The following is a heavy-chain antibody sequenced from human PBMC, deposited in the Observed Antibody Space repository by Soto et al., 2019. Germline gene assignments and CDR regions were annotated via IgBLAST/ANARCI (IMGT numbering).Heavy chain of an antibody. D-gene: IGHD3-22*01. CDR1: GYTFTSYY. CDR3: ARDYYDSSVPALPHDAFDI. CDR2: INPSGGST. V-gene: IGHV1-46*01. Sequence: ASVKVSCKASGYTFTSYYMHWVRQAPGQGLEWMGIINPSGGSTSYAQKFQGRVTMTRDTSTSTVYMELSSLRSEDTAVYYCARDYYDSSVPALPHDAFDIWGQGTMVTVSS. J-gene: IGHJ3*02.